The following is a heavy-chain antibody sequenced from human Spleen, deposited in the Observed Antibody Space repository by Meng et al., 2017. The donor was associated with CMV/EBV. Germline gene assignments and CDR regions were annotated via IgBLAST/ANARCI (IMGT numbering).Heavy chain of an antibody. J-gene: IGHJ4*02. V-gene: IGHV3-48*03. CDR1: GFTFNTYA. D-gene: IGHD6-6*01. Sequence: GESLKISCAASGFTFNTYAMNWVRQAPGKGLEWVSYISSSGSTIYYADSVKGRFTISRDNAKNSLYLQMNSLRAEDTAVYYCARVRIAARLFDYWGQGTLVTVSS. CDR3: ARVRIAARLFDY. CDR2: ISSSGSTI.